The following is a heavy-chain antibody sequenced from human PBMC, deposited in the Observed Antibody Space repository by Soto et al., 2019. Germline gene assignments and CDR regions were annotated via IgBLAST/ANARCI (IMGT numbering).Heavy chain of an antibody. CDR3: ATPTAKGRWLQLFTFDY. CDR1: GFTFSSYG. Sequence: SLRLSCAASGFTFSSYGMHWVRQAPGKGLEWVAVISYDGSNKYYADSVKGRFTISRDNSKNTLYLQMNSLRAEDTAVYYCATPTAKGRWLQLFTFDYWGQGTLVTVSS. J-gene: IGHJ4*02. V-gene: IGHV3-30*03. D-gene: IGHD5-12*01. CDR2: ISYDGSNK.